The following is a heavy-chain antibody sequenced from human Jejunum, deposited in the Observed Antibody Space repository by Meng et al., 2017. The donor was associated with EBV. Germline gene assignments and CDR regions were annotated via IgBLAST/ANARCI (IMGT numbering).Heavy chain of an antibody. D-gene: IGHD2-8*02. Sequence: QVQQWGAGPFRPSETLSLTCTVYGGSFSDYYWSWIRQPPGKGLEWIGEIDHSGRTNYNPSLKSRVTLSLLTSKDHFSLRLSSVTAADTAVYYCATFNCTVGTCSFDSWGQGTLVTVS. V-gene: IGHV4-34*01. CDR1: GGSFSDYY. J-gene: IGHJ4*02. CDR2: IDHSGRT. CDR3: ATFNCTVGTCSFDS.